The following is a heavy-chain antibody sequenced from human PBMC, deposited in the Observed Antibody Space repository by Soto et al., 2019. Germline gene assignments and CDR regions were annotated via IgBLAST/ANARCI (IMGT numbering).Heavy chain of an antibody. CDR2: INHSGST. Sequence: PSETLSLTCAVYGGSFSGYYWSWIRQPPGKGLEWIGEINHSGSTNYNPSLKSRVTISVDTSKNQFSLKLSSVTAADTAVYYCARGRATSDGADYWGQGTLVTVSS. CDR3: ARGRATSDGADY. CDR1: GGSFSGYY. V-gene: IGHV4-34*01. J-gene: IGHJ4*02.